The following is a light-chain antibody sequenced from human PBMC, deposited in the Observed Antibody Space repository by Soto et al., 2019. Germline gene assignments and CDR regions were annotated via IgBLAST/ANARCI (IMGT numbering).Light chain of an antibody. Sequence: ALQMTQSPSSLSPSVGDRVTITCRASQDISTELGWYQQKPGKAPKLLIYGATTLQSGVPSRISGSGSGTDLTLTISGLQPEEFATYYCLQEYNYPRTFGQGTKVEVK. CDR1: QDISTE. V-gene: IGKV1-6*01. CDR2: GAT. J-gene: IGKJ1*01. CDR3: LQEYNYPRT.